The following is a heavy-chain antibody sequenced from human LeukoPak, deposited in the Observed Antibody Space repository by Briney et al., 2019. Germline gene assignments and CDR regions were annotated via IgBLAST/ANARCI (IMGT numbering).Heavy chain of an antibody. Sequence: GEALKIACKGAGYRFASYWMSWVRQMRGKGLECMVIIYPDDSRTRYSPSFQGQVTISVDNTTTTAYLQWTSLKASDTAMYYCPRPSYGASDYWGPGTLVTVSP. CDR3: PRPSYGASDY. D-gene: IGHD4-17*01. J-gene: IGHJ4*02. CDR1: GYRFASYW. V-gene: IGHV5-51*01. CDR2: IYPDDSRT.